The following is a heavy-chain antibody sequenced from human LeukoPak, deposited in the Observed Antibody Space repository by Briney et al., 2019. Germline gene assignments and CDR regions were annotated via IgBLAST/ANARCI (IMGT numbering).Heavy chain of an antibody. CDR2: IYYTGST. J-gene: IGHJ4*02. Sequence: SETLSLTCTVSGGSISSYYWSWLRQSPGKGLEWIGYIYYTGSTNYNPSLKSRVTISVDTSKNQFSLKLSSVTAADTAVYYCARGWYYYDSSGFFDYWGQGTLVAVSS. D-gene: IGHD3-22*01. CDR3: ARGWYYYDSSGFFDY. V-gene: IGHV4-59*12. CDR1: GGSISSYY.